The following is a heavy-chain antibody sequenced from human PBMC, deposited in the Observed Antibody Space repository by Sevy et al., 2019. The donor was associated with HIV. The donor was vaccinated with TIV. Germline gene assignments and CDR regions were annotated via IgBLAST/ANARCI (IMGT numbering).Heavy chain of an antibody. CDR3: ARDLGCITGTSEDFDY. CDR1: GFTFSSYS. D-gene: IGHD1-7*01. J-gene: IGHJ4*02. CDR2: ISSSSSYI. Sequence: GGSLRLSCAASGFTFSSYSMNWVRQAPGKGLEWVSSISSSSSYIYYAVSVQGRFTISRDNAKNSLYLQMNSLRAEDTAVYYCARDLGCITGTSEDFDYWGQGTLVTVSS. V-gene: IGHV3-21*01.